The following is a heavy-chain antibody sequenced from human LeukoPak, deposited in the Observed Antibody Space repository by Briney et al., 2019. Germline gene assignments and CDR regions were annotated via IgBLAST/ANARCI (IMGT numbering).Heavy chain of an antibody. Sequence: MPSETLSLTCAVYGESFSGSSWSWIRQPPGKGLEWIGEIEHSGSTNYNPSLKSRVTISVDTSKNQFSLKLNSVTAADTAVYYCARSFGSSWIRRGYYFDYWGQGTLVTVSS. V-gene: IGHV4-34*01. J-gene: IGHJ4*02. CDR1: GESFSGSS. CDR3: ARSFGSSWIRRGYYFDY. CDR2: IEHSGST. D-gene: IGHD6-13*01.